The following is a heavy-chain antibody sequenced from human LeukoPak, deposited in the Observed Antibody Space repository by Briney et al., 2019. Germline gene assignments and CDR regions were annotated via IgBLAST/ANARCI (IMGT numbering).Heavy chain of an antibody. J-gene: IGHJ4*02. CDR3: ARDYYDSSGYYYFDY. Sequence: GGSLRLSCAASGFTFSDYYMSWVRQAPGKGLEWVSYISSSGSTIYYADSVKGRFTISRDNAKNSLYLQMNSLRAEDTAVYYCARDYYDSSGYYYFDYWGQGTLVTVSS. CDR2: ISSSGSTI. CDR1: GFTFSDYY. D-gene: IGHD3-22*01. V-gene: IGHV3-11*04.